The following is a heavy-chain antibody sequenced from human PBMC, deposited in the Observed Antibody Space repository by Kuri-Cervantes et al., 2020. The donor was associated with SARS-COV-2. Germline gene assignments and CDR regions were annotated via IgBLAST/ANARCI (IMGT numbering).Heavy chain of an antibody. D-gene: IGHD3-3*01. CDR1: GGTFSSYA. CDR3: ARDRTHYDFWSGHTFDP. Sequence: SVKVSCKASGGTFSSYAISWVRQAPGQGLEWMGRIIPILGTANYAQKFQGRVTMTRDTSISTAYMELSRLRSDDTAVYYCARDRTHYDFWSGHTFDPWGQGTLVTVSS. J-gene: IGHJ5*02. CDR2: IIPILGTA. V-gene: IGHV1-69*04.